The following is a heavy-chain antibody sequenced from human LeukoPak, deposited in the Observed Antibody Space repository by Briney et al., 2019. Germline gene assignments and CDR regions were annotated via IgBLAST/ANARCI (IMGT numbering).Heavy chain of an antibody. CDR3: ARDYAGSPDY. Sequence: GGSLRLSCTASGFTFSTYWINWVRQTPGKGLVWVALINGDGSTTTHADSVKGRFTISRDNAKNTAYLQMNSLRDEESAVYFCARDYAGSPDYWGQGTLVTVSA. J-gene: IGHJ4*02. D-gene: IGHD3-10*01. CDR2: INGDGSTT. V-gene: IGHV3-74*03. CDR1: GFTFSTYW.